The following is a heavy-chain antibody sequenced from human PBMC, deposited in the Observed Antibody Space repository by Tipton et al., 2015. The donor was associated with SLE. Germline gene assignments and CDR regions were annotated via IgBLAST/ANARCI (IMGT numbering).Heavy chain of an antibody. D-gene: IGHD3-10*01. V-gene: IGHV4-59*12. Sequence: TLSLTCIVSGGSISSYYWSWIRQPPGKGLEWIGYIYYTGSTYYNPSLKSRVAMSVDTSKNQFSLRLSSVTAADTAMYYCARDLAGVKDYWGQGTLVTVSS. CDR2: IYYTGST. CDR3: ARDLAGVKDY. J-gene: IGHJ4*02. CDR1: GGSISSYY.